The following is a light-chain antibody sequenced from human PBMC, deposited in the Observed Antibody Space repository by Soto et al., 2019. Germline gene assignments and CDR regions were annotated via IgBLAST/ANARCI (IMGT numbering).Light chain of an antibody. V-gene: IGKV1-33*01. CDR3: QQYDNLPLT. CDR1: QDISNY. J-gene: IGKJ4*01. CDR2: DAS. Sequence: DIQMTQSPSSLSASVGDRVTITCQASQDISNYLNWYQQKPGQAPKLLIYDASNLETGVPSRFSGSGSGTYFTFTISSLQPEDIATYYCQQYDNLPLTFGGGTKVEIK.